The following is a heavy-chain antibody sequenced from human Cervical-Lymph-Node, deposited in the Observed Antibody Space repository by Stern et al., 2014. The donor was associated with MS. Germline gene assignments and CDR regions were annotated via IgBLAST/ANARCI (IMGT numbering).Heavy chain of an antibody. V-gene: IGHV3-33*01. J-gene: IGHJ4*02. CDR3: ASAYSSSHYYFDY. D-gene: IGHD6-13*01. CDR2: IWYDGSNP. CDR1: GFSFSRYA. Sequence: VQLVESGGGVVQPGRSLRLSCAASGFSFSRYAMHWVRQAPGKGLECVALIWYDGSNPYYADSVTGRSTISRDNFKNTLYLQMNSLRAEDTAVYYCASAYSSSHYYFDYWGQGTLVTVSS.